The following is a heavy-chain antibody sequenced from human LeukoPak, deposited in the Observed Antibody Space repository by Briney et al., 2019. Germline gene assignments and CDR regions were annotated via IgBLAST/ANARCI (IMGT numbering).Heavy chain of an antibody. J-gene: IGHJ6*03. D-gene: IGHD4-23*01. CDR3: ARVTYGGYYMDV. V-gene: IGHV1-69*06. CDR2: IIPIFGTA. CDR1: GGTFSSYA. Sequence: SVKVSCKASGGTFSSYAISWVRQAPGQGLEWMGGIIPIFGTANYAQKFQGRVTITADKSTSTAYMELSSLRSEDTAVYYCARVTYGGYYMDVWGKGTTVTVSS.